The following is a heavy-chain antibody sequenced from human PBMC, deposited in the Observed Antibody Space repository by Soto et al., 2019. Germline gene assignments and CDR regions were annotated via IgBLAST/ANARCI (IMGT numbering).Heavy chain of an antibody. CDR3: VRPDSSGYYVY. CDR1: GYTFTTYL. Sequence: PGESLKISCKGSGYTFTTYLICWVRQVPVKGLEWMAIINPTDSDTRYSPSFQGQVTISAEKSTSTAYLQWSSLKASDTAMYYCVRPDSSGYYVYWGQGTLVTLYS. D-gene: IGHD3-22*01. CDR2: INPTDSDT. V-gene: IGHV5-51*01. J-gene: IGHJ4*02.